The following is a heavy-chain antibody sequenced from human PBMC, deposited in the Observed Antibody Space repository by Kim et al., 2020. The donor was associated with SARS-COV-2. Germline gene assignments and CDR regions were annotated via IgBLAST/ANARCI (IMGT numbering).Heavy chain of an antibody. CDR1: GFTFGSYW. J-gene: IGHJ1*01. CDR3: ARDRVVVPAAPVY. V-gene: IGHV3-74*01. D-gene: IGHD2-2*01. Sequence: GGSLRLSCTASGFTFGSYWMHWVRQAPGKGLVWVSCITGDGSGTTYADSVKGRFTISRDNAKNTLYLQMNSLIVEDTAVYYCARDRVVVPAAPVYWGQSTQVTVSS. CDR2: ITGDGSGT.